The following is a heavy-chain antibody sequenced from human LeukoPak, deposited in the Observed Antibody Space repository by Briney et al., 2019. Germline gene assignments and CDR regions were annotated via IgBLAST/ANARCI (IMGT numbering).Heavy chain of an antibody. J-gene: IGHJ4*02. CDR3: ARELSTYYFWL. Sequence: GGSLRLSCAASGFIFNNYNMNWVRQAPGKGLEWVSYISSDSNTVYYADSVEGRFTISRDNAKNSLFLQMNSLTAEDTAVYYCARELSTYYFWLWGQGTLVTVSS. CDR2: ISSDSNTV. D-gene: IGHD3-3*01. CDR1: GFIFNNYN. V-gene: IGHV3-48*01.